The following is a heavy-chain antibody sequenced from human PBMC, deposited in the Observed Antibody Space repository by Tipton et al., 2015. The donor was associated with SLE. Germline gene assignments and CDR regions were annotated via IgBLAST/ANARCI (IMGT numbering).Heavy chain of an antibody. Sequence: TLSLTCAVSGGSISSGGYSWSWIRQPPGKGLEWIGYIYHSGSTYYNPSLKSRVTISVDRPKNQFSLKLSSVTAADTAVYYCARGVTGTRGAFDYWGQGTLVTVSS. D-gene: IGHD1-7*01. CDR3: ARGVTGTRGAFDY. J-gene: IGHJ4*02. V-gene: IGHV4-30-2*01. CDR1: GGSISSGGYS. CDR2: IYHSGST.